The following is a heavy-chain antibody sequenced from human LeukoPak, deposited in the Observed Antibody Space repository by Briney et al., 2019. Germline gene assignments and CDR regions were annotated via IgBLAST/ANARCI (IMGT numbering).Heavy chain of an antibody. V-gene: IGHV3-11*04. Sequence: GGSLRLSCAASGFIFSDYYMSWIRQAPGKGLEWVSYISSGGSSIYYADSVKGRFAISRDNAKNTVYLQMNSLRDEDTAVYYCVRDQTVFTILDYWGQGTLVTVSS. CDR3: VRDQTVFTILDY. CDR1: GFIFSDYY. J-gene: IGHJ4*02. CDR2: ISSGGSSI. D-gene: IGHD4-17*01.